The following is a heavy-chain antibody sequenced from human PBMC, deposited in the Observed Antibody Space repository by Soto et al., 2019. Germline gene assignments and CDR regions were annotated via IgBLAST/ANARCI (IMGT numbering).Heavy chain of an antibody. V-gene: IGHV3-21*04. CDR1: GFTFSSYS. Sequence: GESLKISCAASGFTFSSYSFNWVRQAPGKGLEWVSSIDSSSDYIFYAESLKGRFTISRDNSRNTLYLQMHSLTAEDTAVYYCANGRATYGLLTHDYWGQGTLVTVSS. J-gene: IGHJ4*02. CDR3: ANGRATYGLLTHDY. CDR2: IDSSSDYI. D-gene: IGHD3-9*01.